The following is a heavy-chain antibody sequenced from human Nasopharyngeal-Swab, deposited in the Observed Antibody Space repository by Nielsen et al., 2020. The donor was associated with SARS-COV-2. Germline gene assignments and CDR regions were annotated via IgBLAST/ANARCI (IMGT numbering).Heavy chain of an antibody. Sequence: SETLSLTCTVSGGSISSGGYYWSWIRQHPGKGLEWIGYIYYSGSTYYNPSLKSRVTISVDTSKNQFSLKLSSVTAADTAVYYCARARSSITIFGVVNPVDAFDIWGQGTMVTVSS. CDR3: ARARSSITIFGVVNPVDAFDI. CDR2: IYYSGST. CDR1: GGSISSGGYY. V-gene: IGHV4-31*03. D-gene: IGHD3-3*01. J-gene: IGHJ3*02.